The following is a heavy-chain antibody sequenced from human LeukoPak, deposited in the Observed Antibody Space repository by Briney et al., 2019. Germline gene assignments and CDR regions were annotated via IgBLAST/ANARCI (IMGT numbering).Heavy chain of an antibody. D-gene: IGHD4-17*01. CDR3: ARDYGNNWFDP. V-gene: IGHV4-31*03. CDR2: IYYSGDT. Sequence: SETLSLTCTVSGGSISSGDYYWSWIRQHPGKGLEWIGYIYYSGDTYYNPSLRSRVSISVDTSKNQFSLKLSSVTAADTAMFYCARDYGNNWFDPWGQGTLVTVSA. CDR1: GGSISSGDYY. J-gene: IGHJ5*02.